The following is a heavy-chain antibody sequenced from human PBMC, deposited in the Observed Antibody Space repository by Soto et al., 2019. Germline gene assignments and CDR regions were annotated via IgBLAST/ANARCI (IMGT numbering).Heavy chain of an antibody. D-gene: IGHD5-12*01. J-gene: IGHJ3*02. CDR1: GGTFSSYA. Sequence: SVKVFCKASGGTFSSYAISWVRQAPGQGLEWMGGIIPIFGTANYAQKFQGRVTITADKSTSTAYMERSSLRSEDRLVYYCAGVGRGGYKPWSANGACDIWGRGTMVTVSS. CDR2: IIPIFGTA. CDR3: AGVGRGGYKPWSANGACDI. V-gene: IGHV1-69*06.